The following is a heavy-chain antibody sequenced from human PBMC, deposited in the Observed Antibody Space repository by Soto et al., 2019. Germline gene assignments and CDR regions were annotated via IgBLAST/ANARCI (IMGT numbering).Heavy chain of an antibody. CDR2: IIPSGGST. D-gene: IGHD6-13*01. CDR1: GYTFTSYY. CDR3: ARDQASSSSWFDP. J-gene: IGHJ5*02. V-gene: IGHV1-46*01. Sequence: ASVKVSCKASGYTFTSYYMHWVRQAPGQGLEWMGIIIPSGGSTSYAQKFQGRVTMTRDTSTSTVYMELSSLRSEDMSVYYCARDQASSSSWFDPWGQGTLVTVSS.